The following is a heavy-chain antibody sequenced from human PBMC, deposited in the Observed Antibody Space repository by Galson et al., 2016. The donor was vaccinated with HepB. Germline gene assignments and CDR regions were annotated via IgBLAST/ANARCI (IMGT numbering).Heavy chain of an antibody. CDR2: ISGGADSR. J-gene: IGHJ4*02. D-gene: IGHD2-15*01. Sequence: SLRLSCAASGFTFSIYAMSWVRQAPGKGLEWVSSISGGADSRYYADSVKGRFTISRDNSKNTLYLQMHSLGAEDTAVYYCATILGYCRGGSCYRDYWGQGTQVIVSS. CDR3: ATILGYCRGGSCYRDY. V-gene: IGHV3-23*01. CDR1: GFTFSIYA.